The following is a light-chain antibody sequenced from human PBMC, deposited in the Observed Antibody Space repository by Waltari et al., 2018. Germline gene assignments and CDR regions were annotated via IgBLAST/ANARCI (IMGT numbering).Light chain of an antibody. Sequence: QSALTQPPSASGSPGQSVTISCTGTSSYVGSNNYVSWYQQNPGKAPNLMIYEVNKRPSGVPDRFSGSKSGNTASLTVSGLQAEDEADYYCSSYGGSNNLIFGGGTKVTVL. V-gene: IGLV2-8*01. J-gene: IGLJ2*01. CDR2: EVN. CDR3: SSYGGSNNLI. CDR1: SSYVGSNNY.